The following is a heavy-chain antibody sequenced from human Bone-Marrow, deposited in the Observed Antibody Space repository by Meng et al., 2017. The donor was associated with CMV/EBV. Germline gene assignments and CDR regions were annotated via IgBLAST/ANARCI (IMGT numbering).Heavy chain of an antibody. D-gene: IGHD3-16*02. J-gene: IGHJ6*02. V-gene: IGHV3-9*01. CDR2: ISWNSGSI. CDR1: GFTFDDYA. CDR3: ARRVGSYSLDYYGMDV. Sequence: GGSLRLSCAASGFTFDDYAMHWVRQAPGKGLEWVSGISWNSGSIGYADSVKGRFTISRDNAKNSLYLQMNSLRAEDTALYYCARRVGSYSLDYYGMDVWGQGTTVTVSS.